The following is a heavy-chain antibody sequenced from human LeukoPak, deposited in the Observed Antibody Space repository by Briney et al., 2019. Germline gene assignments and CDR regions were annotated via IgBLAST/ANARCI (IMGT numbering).Heavy chain of an antibody. J-gene: IGHJ4*02. Sequence: PGGSLRLSCAASGFTFSNCAMSWVGQAPGKGLEWVSTLSGTGGSTYYADSVKGRFTISRDNSKNTLYLQVSSLRAEDTAVYYCARDQGPQLESYWGQGTLVTVSS. D-gene: IGHD6-6*01. CDR2: LSGTGGST. CDR1: GFTFSNCA. CDR3: ARDQGPQLESY. V-gene: IGHV3-23*01.